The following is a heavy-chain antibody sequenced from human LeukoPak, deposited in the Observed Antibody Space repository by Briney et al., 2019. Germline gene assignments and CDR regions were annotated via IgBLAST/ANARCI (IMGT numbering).Heavy chain of an antibody. V-gene: IGHV4-59*01. D-gene: IGHD2-8*01. CDR3: ARDLYGYMDV. CDR2: IYYSGST. J-gene: IGHJ6*03. Sequence: SETLSLTCTVSGGSISSYYWSWIRQPPGKGLEWIGYIYYSGSTNYNLSLKSRVTISVDTSKNQFSLKLSSVTAADTAVYYCARDLYGYMDVWGKGTTVTISS. CDR1: GGSISSYY.